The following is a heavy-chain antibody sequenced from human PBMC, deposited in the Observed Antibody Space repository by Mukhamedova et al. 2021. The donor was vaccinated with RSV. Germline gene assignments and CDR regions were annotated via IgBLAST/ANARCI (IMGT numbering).Heavy chain of an antibody. CDR2: IIPIFGTA. Sequence: MGRIIPIFGTANYAQKFQGRVTITADESTSTAYMELSSLRSEDTAVYYCARGLVGATIRLDYYYYYYMDVWGKGTTVTVSS. D-gene: IGHD1-26*01. CDR3: ARGLVGATIRLDYYYYYYMDV. V-gene: IGHV1-69*15. J-gene: IGHJ6*03.